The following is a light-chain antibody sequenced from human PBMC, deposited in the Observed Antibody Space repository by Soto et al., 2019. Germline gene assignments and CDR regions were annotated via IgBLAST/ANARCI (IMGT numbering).Light chain of an antibody. V-gene: IGKV1-9*01. J-gene: IGKJ4*01. Sequence: DIQMTQSPSTVSASVGGRVTITCRASQSITTYLHWYQQKPGKAPKLLIYAASTLQSGVPSRFSGSGSGTDFTLTISSLQPEDFATYYCQQLNSYPLTFGGGTKVDIK. CDR3: QQLNSYPLT. CDR2: AAS. CDR1: QSITTY.